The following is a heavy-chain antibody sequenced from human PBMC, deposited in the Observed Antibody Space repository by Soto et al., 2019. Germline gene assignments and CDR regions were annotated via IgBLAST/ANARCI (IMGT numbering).Heavy chain of an antibody. V-gene: IGHV3-7*03. CDR1: GFTFSSYW. J-gene: IGHJ4*02. CDR2: IKQDGSEK. D-gene: IGHD2-2*01. CDR3: ARALYIVVVPAFDY. Sequence: GGSLRLSCAASGFTFSSYWMSWVRQAPGKGLEWVANIKQDGSEKYYVDSVKGRFTISRDNAKNSLYLQMNSLRAEDTAVYYCARALYIVVVPAFDYWGQGXLVTVSS.